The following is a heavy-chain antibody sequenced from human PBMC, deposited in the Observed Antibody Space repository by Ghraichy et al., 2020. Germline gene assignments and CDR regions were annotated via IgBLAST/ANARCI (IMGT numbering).Heavy chain of an antibody. CDR2: IYYSGST. CDR1: GGSISSYY. Sequence: SETLSLTCTVSGGSISSYYWSWIRQPPGKGLEWIGYIYYSGSTNYNPSLKSRVTISVDTSKNQFSLKLSSVTAADTAVYYCARDPDPYSSPPWFDPWGQGTLVTVSS. J-gene: IGHJ5*02. V-gene: IGHV4-59*01. D-gene: IGHD6-13*01. CDR3: ARDPDPYSSPPWFDP.